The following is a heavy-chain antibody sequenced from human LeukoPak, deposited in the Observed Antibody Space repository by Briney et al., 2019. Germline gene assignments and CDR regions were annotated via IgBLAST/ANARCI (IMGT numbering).Heavy chain of an antibody. CDR2: IYHSGST. V-gene: IGHV4-38-2*02. CDR3: ARLTGYDWESSYDY. D-gene: IGHD5-12*01. CDR1: GYSISSGYY. Sequence: SETPSLTCTVSGYSISSGYYWGWIRQPPGKGLEWIGSIYHSGSTYYNPSLKSRVTISVDTSKNQFSLKLSSVTAADTAVYYCARLTGYDWESSYDYWGQGTLVTVSS. J-gene: IGHJ4*02.